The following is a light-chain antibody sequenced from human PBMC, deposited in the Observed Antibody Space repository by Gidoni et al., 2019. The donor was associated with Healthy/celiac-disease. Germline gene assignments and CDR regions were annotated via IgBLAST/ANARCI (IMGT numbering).Light chain of an antibody. CDR1: QSVLYSSNNKNY. CDR2: WAS. J-gene: IGKJ1*01. Sequence: DIVMTQSPDSPAVSLGERATINCKSSQSVLYSSNNKNYFAWYQQKPGQPPKLLIYWASTRESGVPDRFSGSGSGTDFTLTISSLQAEDVAVYYCQQYYSTPWTFGQGTKVEIK. CDR3: QQYYSTPWT. V-gene: IGKV4-1*01.